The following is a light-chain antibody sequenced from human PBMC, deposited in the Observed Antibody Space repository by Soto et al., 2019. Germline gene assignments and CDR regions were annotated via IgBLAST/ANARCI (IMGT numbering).Light chain of an antibody. V-gene: IGKV1-5*01. Sequence: DIQMTQSPSTLSASVGARVTITCRASQSFGGTLAGYQQKPGKAAKLLIYAASSLERGVPSRFSGSGSGTEFTLTISSLQPDDFATYYCQQYDTYSRTFGQGTKVDIK. CDR3: QQYDTYSRT. CDR1: QSFGGT. J-gene: IGKJ1*01. CDR2: AAS.